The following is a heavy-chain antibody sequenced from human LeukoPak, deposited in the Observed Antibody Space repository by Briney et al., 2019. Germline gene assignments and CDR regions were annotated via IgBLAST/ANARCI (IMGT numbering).Heavy chain of an antibody. CDR3: ARSSGSPHYYYYGMDV. CDR2: MNPNSGNT. Sequence: GASVKVSCKASGYTFTSYDINWVRQATGQGLEWMGWMNPNSGNTGYAQKFQGRVTMTRNTSISTAYMELSSLRSEDTGVYYCARSSGSPHYYYYGMDVWGQGTTVTVSS. D-gene: IGHD3-10*01. V-gene: IGHV1-8*01. J-gene: IGHJ6*02. CDR1: GYTFTSYD.